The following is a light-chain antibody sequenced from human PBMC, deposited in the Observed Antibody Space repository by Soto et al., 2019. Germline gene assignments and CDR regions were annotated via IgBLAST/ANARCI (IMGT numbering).Light chain of an antibody. Sequence: DIQITQSPSTLSGSVGDRVTITCRASQTISSWFAWYQQKPVKSPKLLIYKASTLKSGVPSRFSGSGSGTEFTLNISSLQPDDFATYYCQQNYRATPWTFGKGTKV. CDR1: QTISSW. CDR3: QQNYRATPWT. J-gene: IGKJ1*01. CDR2: KAS. V-gene: IGKV1-5*03.